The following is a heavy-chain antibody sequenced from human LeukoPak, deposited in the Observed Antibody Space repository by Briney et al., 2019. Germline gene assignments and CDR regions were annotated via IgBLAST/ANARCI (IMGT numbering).Heavy chain of an antibody. CDR1: GFTVRTRS. J-gene: IGHJ1*01. V-gene: IGHV3-53*01. Sequence: GGSLRLSCTASGFTVRTRSMSWVRQAPGKGLEWVSVIYSGGSTYYADSVNGRFTISRDSSKNTLFLQMNSLRAEDTALYYCASAREYCGSAECYDHFQYWGQGTLVTVSS. CDR2: IYSGGST. CDR3: ASAREYCGSAECYDHFQY. D-gene: IGHD2-2*01.